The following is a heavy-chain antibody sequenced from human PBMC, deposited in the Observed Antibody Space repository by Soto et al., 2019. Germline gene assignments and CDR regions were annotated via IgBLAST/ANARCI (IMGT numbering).Heavy chain of an antibody. V-gene: IGHV3-23*01. D-gene: IGHD6-13*01. Sequence: GGSLRLSCTASGFTFSSHAMTWVRQAPGKGLEWVSGLSDSGDSIYYADSVKGRFTIYRDNSMNTLYLQMNTLRVEDTAVYYCEKVSSSWYAGFFDLWGQGTLVTVSS. CDR2: LSDSGDSI. CDR3: EKVSSSWYAGFFDL. CDR1: GFTFSSHA. J-gene: IGHJ4*02.